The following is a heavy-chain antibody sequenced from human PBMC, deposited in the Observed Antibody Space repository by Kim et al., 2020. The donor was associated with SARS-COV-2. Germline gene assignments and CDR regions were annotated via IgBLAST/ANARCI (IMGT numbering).Heavy chain of an antibody. CDR2: IYHSGST. CDR1: GDSFSGYY. D-gene: IGHD1-1*01. J-gene: IGHJ4*02. V-gene: IGHV4-59*13. Sequence: SETLSLTCTVSGDSFSGYYWGWIRQPPGKGLEWIGFIYHSGSTNYNPSLKSRVTISLDTSKNQFSLRLTSVTAADTAVYYCARGSRWTPPDYWGPGT. CDR3: ARGSRWTPPDY.